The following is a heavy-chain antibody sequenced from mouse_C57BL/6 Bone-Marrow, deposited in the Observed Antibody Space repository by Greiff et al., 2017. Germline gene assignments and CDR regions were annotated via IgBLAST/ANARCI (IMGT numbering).Heavy chain of an antibody. CDR3: ARGDYYGSSYGRYFDV. J-gene: IGHJ1*03. V-gene: IGHV14-3*01. CDR2: IDPANGNT. D-gene: IGHD1-1*01. Sequence: VQLQQSVAELVRPGASVKLSCTASGFNIKNTYMHWVKQRPEQGLEWIGRIDPANGNTKYAPKFQGKATITADTSSNTAYLQLSSLTSEDTAVYYCARGDYYGSSYGRYFDVWGTGTTVTVSS. CDR1: GFNIKNTY.